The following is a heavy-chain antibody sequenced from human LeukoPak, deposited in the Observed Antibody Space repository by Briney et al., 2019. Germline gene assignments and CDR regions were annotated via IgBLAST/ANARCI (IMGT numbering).Heavy chain of an antibody. D-gene: IGHD3-16*01. CDR2: TYYRSRWIN. CDR3: ARESGDYVKFDY. Sequence: SQTLSLTCAISADSVSTNFAAWNWLRQSPSRGLEWLGRTYYRSRWINEYAISVQSRITISPDTSKNQFSLQLNSVTPEDTAVYYCARESGDYVKFDYWGQGTLVTVSS. V-gene: IGHV6-1*01. J-gene: IGHJ4*02. CDR1: ADSVSTNFAA.